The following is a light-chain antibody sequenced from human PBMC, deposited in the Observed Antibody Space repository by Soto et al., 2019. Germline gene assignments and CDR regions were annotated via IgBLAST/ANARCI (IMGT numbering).Light chain of an antibody. Sequence: VLTQPPSVSAAPGQKVTISFSGSSSNIGGNSVSWYQQLPGTAPKLLIYDDNKRPSGIPDRFSGSKSGTSATLGITGFQTGDEADYYCGSWDSSLSAYVFGTGTKVTVL. CDR2: DDN. V-gene: IGLV1-51*01. CDR1: SSNIGGNS. CDR3: GSWDSSLSAYV. J-gene: IGLJ1*01.